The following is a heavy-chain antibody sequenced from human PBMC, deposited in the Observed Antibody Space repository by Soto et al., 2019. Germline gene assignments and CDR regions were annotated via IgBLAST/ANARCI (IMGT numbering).Heavy chain of an antibody. D-gene: IGHD3-10*01. CDR2: INPNSGDK. V-gene: IGHV1-2*02. CDR1: GYTFTAYC. Sequence: QVQLVQSGAEVKKPGASVRVSCKASGYTFTAYCVQWVRQAPGQGLQWMGWINPNSGDKKYAQEFQGRVTLTRDTSITTVYTELRTRTSDDTAVYYCARDMVYYYGSVTGTGHGVWGQGTTVTVYS. J-gene: IGHJ6*02. CDR3: ARDMVYYYGSVTGTGHGV.